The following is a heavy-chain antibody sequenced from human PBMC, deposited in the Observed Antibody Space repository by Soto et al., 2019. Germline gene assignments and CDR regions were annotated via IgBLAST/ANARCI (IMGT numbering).Heavy chain of an antibody. CDR2: IWYDGSDK. V-gene: IGHV3-33*01. CDR1: GFSFSTYG. J-gene: IGHJ5*02. D-gene: IGHD3-10*01. CDR3: VRDKGFGEYMNTCFDP. Sequence: QVQLVESGGGVVQPGGSLKLSCAASGFSFSTYGMHWVRQAPGKGLEWVALIWYDGSDKDYTDSVKGRFTISRNDSRNALYLLMTNLTVEDTAVYYVVRDKGFGEYMNTCFDPWSQGPLVTVSS.